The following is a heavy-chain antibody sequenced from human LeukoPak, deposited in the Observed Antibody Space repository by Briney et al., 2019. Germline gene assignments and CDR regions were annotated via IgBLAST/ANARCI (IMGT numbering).Heavy chain of an antibody. CDR2: ISSSGGST. D-gene: IGHD6-19*01. J-gene: IGHJ4*02. CDR3: AKGSRSIAVDNLCDY. CDR1: GFTFSSAA. Sequence: HSGGSLRLSCAASGFTFSSAAMSWVRQSPGKGLEWVSNISSSGGSTYYADSVKGRFIISRDNSKNTLYLQMNSLRAEDTAVYYCAKGSRSIAVDNLCDYWGQGSLVTVSS. V-gene: IGHV3-23*01.